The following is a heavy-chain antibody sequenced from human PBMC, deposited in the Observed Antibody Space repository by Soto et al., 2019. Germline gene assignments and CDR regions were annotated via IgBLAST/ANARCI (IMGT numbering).Heavy chain of an antibody. J-gene: IGHJ5*02. Sequence: QVQLVQSGAEVKNPGASVKVSCTSSGYHFISYGISWLRQAPGQGLEWMGWISPYNGHAEYAQKMQGRVTLTADTSTSTAYMELTSLTSNDTAVYYCARDRAAPANKWFDPWGKGTLVTVSS. CDR3: ARDRAAPANKWFDP. CDR1: GYHFISYG. D-gene: IGHD6-13*01. V-gene: IGHV1-18*01. CDR2: ISPYNGHA.